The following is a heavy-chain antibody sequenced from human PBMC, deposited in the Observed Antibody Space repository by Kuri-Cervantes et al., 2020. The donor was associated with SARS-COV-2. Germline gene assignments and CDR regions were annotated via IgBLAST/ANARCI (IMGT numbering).Heavy chain of an antibody. CDR2: INPNSGGT. D-gene: IGHD2-15*01. CDR3: ARGRESSLRFPFDY. CDR1: GYTFTGYY. V-gene: IGHV1-2*02. Sequence: ASVKVSCKASGYTFTGYYMHWVRQAPGQGLEWMGWINPNSGGTNYAQKFQGRVTMTRDTSTSTAYMELHSLKSEDTAVYYCARGRESSLRFPFDYWGQGTLVTVSS. J-gene: IGHJ4*02.